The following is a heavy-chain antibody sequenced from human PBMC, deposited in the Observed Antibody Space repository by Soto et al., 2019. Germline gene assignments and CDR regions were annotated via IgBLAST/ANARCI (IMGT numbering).Heavy chain of an antibody. J-gene: IGHJ1*01. D-gene: IGHD2-2*01. CDR2: INPSGTT. CDR3: ALAPAAHILH. Sequence: QVQLQQWGAGLLKPSETLSLTCAVYGGSLSAYYWSWIRQPPGKGLEWIGEINPSGTTNYNPCLKSRVTISVDTSKHQFSLKLSSVTAADTAVYHCALAPAAHILHWGQGTLVTVSS. V-gene: IGHV4-34*01. CDR1: GGSLSAYY.